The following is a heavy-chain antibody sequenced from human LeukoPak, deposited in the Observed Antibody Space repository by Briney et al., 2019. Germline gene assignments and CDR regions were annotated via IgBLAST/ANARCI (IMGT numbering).Heavy chain of an antibody. CDR3: ASSGSYSDFDY. V-gene: IGHV3-53*01. Sequence: GGALRLSCAASGFTTRNNYMSWVRQAPGKGLEWVSIIYSSGSAYYVDSVKGRFTISRDTSKNMVSLQMNSLRAEDTAVYYCASSGSYSDFDYWGQGTLVTVSS. J-gene: IGHJ4*02. D-gene: IGHD3-22*01. CDR2: IYSSGSA. CDR1: GFTTRNNY.